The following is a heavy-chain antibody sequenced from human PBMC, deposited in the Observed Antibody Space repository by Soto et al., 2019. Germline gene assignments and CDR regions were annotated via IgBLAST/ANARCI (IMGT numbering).Heavy chain of an antibody. D-gene: IGHD2-15*01. CDR1: GFTFSDHY. Sequence: QVQLLESGGGLVKPGGSLRLSCAASGFTFSDHYMTWIRQAPGKGLEWVSYISGSGSSTIFYADSVKGRFTISRDNAKNSLCLQMNSLRAEDTAVYYSAISAATPNGWWGYGLDVWGQGTTVTVSS. CDR3: AISAATPNGWWGYGLDV. CDR2: ISGSGSSTI. V-gene: IGHV3-11*01. J-gene: IGHJ6*02.